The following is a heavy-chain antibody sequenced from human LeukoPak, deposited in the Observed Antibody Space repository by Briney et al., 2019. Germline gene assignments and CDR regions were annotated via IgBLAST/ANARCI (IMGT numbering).Heavy chain of an antibody. CDR2: MNLDGSEK. D-gene: IGHD5-12*01. Sequence: GGSLRLSCAASGFTFSSYWMSWVRQAPGKGLERVANMNLDGSEKYYVDSVKGRFTISRDNAKNSLYLQMHSLRAEDTAVYYCGRDKKWLQYYYGVDVWGQGTTVIVSS. V-gene: IGHV3-7*01. CDR3: GRDKKWLQYYYGVDV. J-gene: IGHJ6*02. CDR1: GFTFSSYW.